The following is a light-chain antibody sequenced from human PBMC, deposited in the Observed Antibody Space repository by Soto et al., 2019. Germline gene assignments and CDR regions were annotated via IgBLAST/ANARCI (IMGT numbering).Light chain of an antibody. J-gene: IGKJ4*01. CDR3: QQRSIWPPA. CDR1: QSVGTY. Sequence: EIVLTQSPATLSLSPGERATLSCRASQSVGTYLAWYQQKPGQAPRLLIYDSSNRATDIPARFSGSGSGTDCTLTISSLEPEDFAVYYCQQRSIWPPAFGGGTKVEIK. V-gene: IGKV3-11*01. CDR2: DSS.